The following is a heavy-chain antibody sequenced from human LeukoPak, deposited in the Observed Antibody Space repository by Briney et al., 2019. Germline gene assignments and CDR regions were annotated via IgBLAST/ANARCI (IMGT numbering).Heavy chain of an antibody. CDR3: AKDLLLLVGATNAFDI. Sequence: GGSLRLSCAASGFTFSSYWMSWVRQAPGKGLEWVANIKQDGSEKYYADSVKGRFTISRDNSKNTLYLQMNSLRAEDTAVYYCAKDLLLLVGATNAFDIWGQGTMVTVSS. D-gene: IGHD1-26*01. CDR2: IKQDGSEK. CDR1: GFTFSSYW. V-gene: IGHV3-7*01. J-gene: IGHJ3*02.